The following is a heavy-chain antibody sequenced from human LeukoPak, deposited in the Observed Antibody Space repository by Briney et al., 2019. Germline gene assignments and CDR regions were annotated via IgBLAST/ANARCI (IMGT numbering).Heavy chain of an antibody. D-gene: IGHD5-18*01. CDR1: RFTVSSNY. Sequence: GGSLRLSCAASRFTVSSNYMSWVRQAPGKGLEWVSVIYSGGSTYYADSVKGRFTISRDNSKNTLYLQMNSLRAEDTAVYYCNKRPDTAMPIDYWGQGTLVTVSS. CDR3: NKRPDTAMPIDY. CDR2: IYSGGST. V-gene: IGHV3-53*01. J-gene: IGHJ4*02.